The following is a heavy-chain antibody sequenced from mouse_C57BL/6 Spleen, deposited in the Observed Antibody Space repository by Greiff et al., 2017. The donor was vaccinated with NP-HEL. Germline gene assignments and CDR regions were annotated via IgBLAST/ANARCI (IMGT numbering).Heavy chain of an antibody. CDR2: IYPGDGDT. J-gene: IGHJ4*01. D-gene: IGHD2-1*01. CDR3: AIYYGNPDAMDY. CDR1: GYAFSSYW. Sequence: VQRVESGAELVKPGASVKISCKASGYAFSSYWMNWVKQRPGKGLEWIGQIYPGDGDTNYNGKFKGKATLTADKSSSTAYMQLSSLTSEDSAVYFCAIYYGNPDAMDYWGQGTSVTVSS. V-gene: IGHV1-80*01.